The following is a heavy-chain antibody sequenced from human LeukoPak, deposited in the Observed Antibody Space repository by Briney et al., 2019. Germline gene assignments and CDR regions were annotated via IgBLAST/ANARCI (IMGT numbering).Heavy chain of an antibody. CDR1: GGSFSGYY. Sequence: PSETLSLTCAVYGGSFSGYYWSWIRQPPGKGLEWIGEINHSGSTNYNPPLKSRVTISVDTSKNQFSLKLSSVTAADTAVYFCARTYIVGPTRHFDYWGQGTLVTVSS. CDR3: ARTYIVGPTRHFDY. CDR2: INHSGST. D-gene: IGHD1-26*01. V-gene: IGHV4-34*01. J-gene: IGHJ4*02.